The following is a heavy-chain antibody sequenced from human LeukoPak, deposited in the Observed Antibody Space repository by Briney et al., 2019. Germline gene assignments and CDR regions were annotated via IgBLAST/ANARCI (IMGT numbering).Heavy chain of an antibody. CDR3: AQQLGYCSGGTCYFAY. CDR1: GFTFSSYA. CDR2: ISNSGGDT. V-gene: IGHV3-23*01. Sequence: GGSLRLSCAASGFTFSSYAMSWVRQAPGKGLEWVAAISNSGGDTFYSDSGKGRFTIARDNSKNTLYLQMNSLRVDDTAVYYCAQQLGYCSGGTCYFAYWGQGTLVTVSS. J-gene: IGHJ1*01. D-gene: IGHD2-15*01.